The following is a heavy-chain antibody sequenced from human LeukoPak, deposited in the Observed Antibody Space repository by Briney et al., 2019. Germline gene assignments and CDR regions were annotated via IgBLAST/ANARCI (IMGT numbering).Heavy chain of an antibody. D-gene: IGHD6-19*01. CDR1: GFTFRAYS. J-gene: IGHJ4*02. CDR2: IKQDGGEK. V-gene: IGHV3-7*01. CDR3: ASDSSGWYAHY. Sequence: GGSLRLSCAAPGFTFRAYSMDWVRQAPGKGLEWVANIKQDGGEKYYVDSVKGRFTISRDNTKNSLYLQMNSLRAEDTAVYYCASDSSGWYAHYWGQGTLVTVSS.